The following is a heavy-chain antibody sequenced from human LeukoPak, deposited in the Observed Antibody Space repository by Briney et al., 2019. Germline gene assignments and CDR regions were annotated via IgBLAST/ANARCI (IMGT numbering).Heavy chain of an antibody. CDR1: GYTFTSYD. CDR2: MNPNSGNT. CDR3: ARGVGGYSYGYSFFDY. Sequence: GASVKVSCKASGYTFTSYDINWVRQATGQGLEWMGWMNPNSGNTGYAQKFQGRVTMTRNTSISTAYMELSSLRSEDTAVYYCARGVGGYSYGYSFFDYWGQGTLVTVSS. D-gene: IGHD5-18*01. J-gene: IGHJ4*02. V-gene: IGHV1-8*01.